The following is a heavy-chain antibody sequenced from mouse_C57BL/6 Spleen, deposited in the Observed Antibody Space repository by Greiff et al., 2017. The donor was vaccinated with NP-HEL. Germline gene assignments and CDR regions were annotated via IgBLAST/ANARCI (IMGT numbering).Heavy chain of an antibody. CDR1: GYTFTSYW. V-gene: IGHV1-50*01. Sequence: QVHVKQPGAELVKPGASVKLSCKASGYTFTSYWMQWVKQRPGQGLEWIGEIDPSDSYTNYNQKFKGKATLSVDTSSSTAYMQLSSLTSEDSAVYYCARRSRAITTVVATDYAIDYWGQGTSVAGSS. D-gene: IGHD1-1*01. CDR2: IDPSDSYT. J-gene: IGHJ4*01. CDR3: ARRSRAITTVVATDYAIDY.